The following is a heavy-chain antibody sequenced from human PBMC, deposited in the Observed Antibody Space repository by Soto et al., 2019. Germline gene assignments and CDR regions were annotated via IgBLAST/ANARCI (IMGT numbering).Heavy chain of an antibody. CDR3: ATNHDYGDPYGMDV. J-gene: IGHJ6*02. CDR2: ITGNGDST. D-gene: IGHD4-17*01. CDR1: GFVFGTYA. Sequence: PGGSLRLSCAASGFVFGTYAMSWVRQAPGKGLEWISTITGNGDSTYYVDSMRGRFTISRDNSKNTLYLQMNSLRAEDTAVYYCATNHDYGDPYGMDVWGQGTTVTVSS. V-gene: IGHV3-23*01.